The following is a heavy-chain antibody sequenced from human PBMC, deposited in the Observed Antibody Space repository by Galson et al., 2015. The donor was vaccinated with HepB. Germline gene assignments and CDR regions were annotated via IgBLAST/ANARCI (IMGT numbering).Heavy chain of an antibody. CDR2: INPSGGST. D-gene: IGHD3-10*01. CDR1: GYTFTSYY. J-gene: IGHJ1*01. Sequence: SVKVSCKASGYTFTSYYMHWVRQAPGQGLEWMGIINPSGGSTSYAQKFQGRVTMTRDTSTSTVYMGLSSLRSEDTAVYYCARAFSSGPRRGHFQHWGQGTLVTVSS. V-gene: IGHV1-46*01. CDR3: ARAFSSGPRRGHFQH.